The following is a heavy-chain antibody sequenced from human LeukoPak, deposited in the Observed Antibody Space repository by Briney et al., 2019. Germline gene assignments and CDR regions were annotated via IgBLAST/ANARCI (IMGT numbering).Heavy chain of an antibody. Sequence: GGSLRLSCAASGFTFSSYSMNWVRQTPEKGLEWVSSISSSSTYIYYADSVKGRFTISRDNAKNSLYLQMNSLRAEDTAVYYCAGAAGTRTGYSLGIRWGQGTLVTVSS. CDR3: AGAAGTRTGYSLGIR. J-gene: IGHJ4*02. CDR1: GFTFSSYS. V-gene: IGHV3-21*04. D-gene: IGHD6-13*01. CDR2: ISSSSTYI.